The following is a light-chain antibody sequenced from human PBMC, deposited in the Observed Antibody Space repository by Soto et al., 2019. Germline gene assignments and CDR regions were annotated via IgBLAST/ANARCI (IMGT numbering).Light chain of an antibody. CDR2: DVS. J-gene: IGLJ1*01. V-gene: IGLV2-11*01. CDR3: CSYAGGYTYV. Sequence: QSVLTQPRSVSGSPGQSVTISCTGTSSDVGGYNYVSWYQQHPGKAHKLMIYDVSKRPSGVPDRFSGSKSGNTASLTISGLQAEDEADYYCCSYAGGYTYVFGTGTKLTVL. CDR1: SSDVGGYNY.